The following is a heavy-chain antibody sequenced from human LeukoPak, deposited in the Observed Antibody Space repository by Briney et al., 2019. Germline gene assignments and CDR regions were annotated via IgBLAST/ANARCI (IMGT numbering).Heavy chain of an antibody. V-gene: IGHV3-64*02. D-gene: IGHD1-26*01. J-gene: IGHJ4*02. CDR2: ISSNGGST. Sequence: GGSLRLSCAAPGFTFSSYAMHWVRQAPGKGLEYVPAISSNGGSTYYADSVKGRFTISRDNSKNTLYLQMGSLRAEDMAVYYCARDRNSGSYFDYWGQGTLVTVSS. CDR3: ARDRNSGSYFDY. CDR1: GFTFSSYA.